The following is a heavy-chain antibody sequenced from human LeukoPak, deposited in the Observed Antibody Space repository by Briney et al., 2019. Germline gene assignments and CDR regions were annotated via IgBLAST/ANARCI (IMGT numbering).Heavy chain of an antibody. Sequence: SETLSLICTVSGDSISNYYWSWIRQPAGKGLEWIGRIHTSGTANYNPPLKSRVSISTDRSKNQVYLKLSSVTAADTAVYYCARHYHESTGYSFDSWGQGSLVSVSS. CDR1: GDSISNYY. CDR3: ARHYHESTGYSFDS. CDR2: IHTSGTA. J-gene: IGHJ4*02. V-gene: IGHV4-4*07. D-gene: IGHD3-22*01.